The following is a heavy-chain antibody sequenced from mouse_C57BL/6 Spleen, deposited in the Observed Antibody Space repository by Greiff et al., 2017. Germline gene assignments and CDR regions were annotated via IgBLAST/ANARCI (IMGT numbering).Heavy chain of an antibody. CDR1: GYAFSSSW. CDR2: IYPGDGDT. CDR3: SRWGGTRPMDY. Sequence: QVQLQQSGPELVQPGASVKISCKASGYAFSSSWMNWVKQRPGKGLEWIGRIYPGDGDTNYNGKFKGKATLTADKSASTAYMQLSSLTSEDSAVYFCSRWGGTRPMDYWGQGTSVTVSS. V-gene: IGHV1-82*01. J-gene: IGHJ4*01. D-gene: IGHD4-1*01.